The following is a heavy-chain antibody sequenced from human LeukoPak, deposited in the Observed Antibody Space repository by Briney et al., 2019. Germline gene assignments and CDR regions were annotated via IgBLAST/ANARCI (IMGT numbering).Heavy chain of an antibody. CDR1: GGTFSSYA. CDR3: ARGGGSGVYYFDY. D-gene: IGHD6-19*01. Sequence: SVKVSCKASGGTFSSYAISWVRQAPGQGLEWMGRIIPILGIANYAQKFQGRVTITADKSTSTAYMGLSSLRSEDTAVYYCARGGGSGVYYFDYWGQGTLVTVSS. V-gene: IGHV1-69*04. J-gene: IGHJ4*02. CDR2: IIPILGIA.